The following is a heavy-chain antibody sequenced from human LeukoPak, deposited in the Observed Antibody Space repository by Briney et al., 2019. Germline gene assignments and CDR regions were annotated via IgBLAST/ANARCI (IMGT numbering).Heavy chain of an antibody. CDR3: AKADGGQWPSSYYYYYMDV. Sequence: GGSLRLSCAASGFTFSSYWMSWVRQAPGKGLEWVANIKQDGSEKYYVDSVKGRFTISRDNSKNTLYLQMNSLRAEDTAVYYCAKADGGQWPSSYYYYYMDVWGKGTTVTVSS. J-gene: IGHJ6*03. CDR2: IKQDGSEK. V-gene: IGHV3-7*03. CDR1: GFTFSSYW. D-gene: IGHD6-19*01.